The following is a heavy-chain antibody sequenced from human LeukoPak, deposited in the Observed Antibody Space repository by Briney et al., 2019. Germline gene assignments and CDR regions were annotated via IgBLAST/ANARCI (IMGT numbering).Heavy chain of an antibody. CDR1: GFTFSSYA. J-gene: IGHJ4*02. Sequence: GGSLRLSCAASGFTFSSYAMTWVRQAPGKGLEWVSSMSSGGSYIYYADSVRGRFSISRDNAKNSLYLLMNRLRAEDTAVYYCPRDRPTGASRLFVVQWGQGTLVTVSS. CDR3: PRDRPTGASRLFVVQ. V-gene: IGHV3-21*01. CDR2: MSSGGSYI. D-gene: IGHD3-3*01.